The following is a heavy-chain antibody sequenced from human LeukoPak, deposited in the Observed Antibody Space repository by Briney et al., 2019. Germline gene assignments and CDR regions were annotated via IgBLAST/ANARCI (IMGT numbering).Heavy chain of an antibody. V-gene: IGHV3-7*01. CDR2: INEDGSEK. CDR1: GFLFSRYW. D-gene: IGHD1-14*01. CDR3: ARDSFETDIDY. J-gene: IGHJ4*02. Sequence: GGSLRLSCAASGFLFSRYWMSWVRQAPGKGLGWVANINEDGSEKYYVESMKGRSTISRDNVKNSLYLQINSLRAEDTAVYYCARDSFETDIDYWGQGTLVTVSS.